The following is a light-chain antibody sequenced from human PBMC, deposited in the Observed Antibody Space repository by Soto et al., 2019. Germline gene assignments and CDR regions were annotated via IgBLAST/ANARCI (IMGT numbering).Light chain of an antibody. V-gene: IGKV3-11*01. J-gene: IGKJ5*01. CDR1: QSVRNY. Sequence: EIVLTQSPATLSLPRGERATLSCRASQSVRNYLAWYQQKPGQAPRLLMYDTSNRATGIPARFSGSGSETDFTLTISSLEPEDFAVYYCQQRFNWPPITFGQGTRLEIK. CDR2: DTS. CDR3: QQRFNWPPIT.